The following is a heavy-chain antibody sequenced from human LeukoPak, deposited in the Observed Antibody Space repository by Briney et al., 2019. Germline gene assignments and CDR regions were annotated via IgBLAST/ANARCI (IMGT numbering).Heavy chain of an antibody. CDR1: GFTFTTYA. V-gene: IGHV3-23*01. CDR2: ISPSGRTT. CDR3: AKVVLVGAIFGPGY. J-gene: IGHJ4*02. Sequence: PGGSLRLSCAASGFTFTTYAMNWVRQAPGKGLEWVSAISPSGRTTDYVDSVKGRFTISRDNSKNTLYLQMNSLRAEDTAVCYCAKVVLVGAIFGPGYWGQGTLVTVSS. D-gene: IGHD1-26*01.